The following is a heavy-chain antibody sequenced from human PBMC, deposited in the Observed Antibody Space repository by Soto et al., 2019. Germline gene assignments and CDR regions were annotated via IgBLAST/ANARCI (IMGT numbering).Heavy chain of an antibody. Sequence: QVQLVQSGAEVKKPGSSVKVSCKASGGTFSSYAISWVRQAPGQGLEWMGGFIPMFNRPHSARKFQGRVTITADESTSTAYMDLSSLRSEDTAVYYCARGQFHHVSNYYYALDVWGQGTTGNVSS. CDR1: GGTFSSYA. CDR3: ARGQFHHVSNYYYALDV. V-gene: IGHV1-69*01. CDR2: FIPMFNRP. J-gene: IGHJ6*02.